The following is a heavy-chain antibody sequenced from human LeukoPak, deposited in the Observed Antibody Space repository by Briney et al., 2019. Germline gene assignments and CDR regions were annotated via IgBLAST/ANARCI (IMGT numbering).Heavy chain of an antibody. CDR2: IWYDGSNK. D-gene: IGHD3-22*01. J-gene: IGHJ4*02. CDR3: ARDGANYYDSSGYYGETYYFDY. CDR1: GFTFSSYG. V-gene: IGHV3-33*01. Sequence: GRSLRLSCAASGFTFSSYGMHWVRQAPGKGLEWVAVIWYDGSNKYYADSVKGRFTISRDNSKNTLYLQMNSLRAEDTAVFYCARDGANYYDSSGYYGETYYFDYWGQGTLVTASS.